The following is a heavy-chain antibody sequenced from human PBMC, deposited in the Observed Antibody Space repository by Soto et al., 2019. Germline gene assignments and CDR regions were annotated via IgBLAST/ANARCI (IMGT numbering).Heavy chain of an antibody. Sequence: ASETLSLTCTVSGGSISSGGYYWSWIRQHPGKGLEWIGYIYYSGSTYYNPSLKSRVTISVDTSKNQFSLKLSSVTAADTAVYYCARDQGYCSSTSCYRVDAFDIWGQGTMVTVSS. D-gene: IGHD2-2*01. J-gene: IGHJ3*02. V-gene: IGHV4-31*03. CDR1: GGSISSGGYY. CDR2: IYYSGST. CDR3: ARDQGYCSSTSCYRVDAFDI.